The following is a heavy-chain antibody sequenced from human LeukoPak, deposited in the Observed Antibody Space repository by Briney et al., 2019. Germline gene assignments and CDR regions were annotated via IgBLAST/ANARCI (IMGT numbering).Heavy chain of an antibody. CDR3: AREWSGSYYSRSFDY. D-gene: IGHD1-26*01. CDR2: INSDGSST. V-gene: IGHV3-74*01. J-gene: IGHJ4*02. CDR1: GFTFSSYW. Sequence: GGSLRLSCAASGFTFSSYWMHWVRQAPGKGLVWVSRINSDGSSTSYADSVKGRFTISRHNAKNTLYLQMNSLRAEDTAVYYCAREWSGSYYSRSFDYWGQGTLVTVSS.